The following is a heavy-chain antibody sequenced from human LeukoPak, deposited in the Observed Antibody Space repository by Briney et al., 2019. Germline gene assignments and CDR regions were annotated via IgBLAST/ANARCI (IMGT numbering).Heavy chain of an antibody. CDR1: GGSISSSYYY. CDR3: ARARWLQKDYYYYGMDV. J-gene: IGHJ6*02. CDR2: IYYSGST. D-gene: IGHD5-24*01. V-gene: IGHV4-39*07. Sequence: SETLSLTCTVSGGSISSSYYYWGWIRQPPGKGLEWIGSIYYSGSTYYNPSLKSRVTISVDTSKNQFSLKLSSVTAADTAVYYCARARWLQKDYYYYGMDVWGQGTTVTVSS.